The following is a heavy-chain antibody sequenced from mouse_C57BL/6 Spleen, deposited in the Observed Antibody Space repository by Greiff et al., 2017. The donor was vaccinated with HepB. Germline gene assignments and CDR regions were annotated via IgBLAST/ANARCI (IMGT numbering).Heavy chain of an antibody. Sequence: QVHVKQSGAELVRPGSSVKLSCKASGYTFTSYWMDWVKQRPGQGLEWIGNIYPSDSETHYNQKFKDKATLTVDKSSSTAYMQLSSLTSEDSAVYYCLYGNFLDYWGQGTTLTVSS. CDR2: IYPSDSET. D-gene: IGHD2-1*01. CDR3: LYGNFLDY. CDR1: GYTFTSYW. V-gene: IGHV1-61*01. J-gene: IGHJ2*01.